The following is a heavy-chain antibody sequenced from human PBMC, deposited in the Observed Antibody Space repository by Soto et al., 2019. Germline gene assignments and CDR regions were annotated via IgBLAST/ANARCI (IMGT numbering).Heavy chain of an antibody. Sequence: SETLSLTCTVSGGSISSYYWSWIRQPPGKGLEWIGYIYYSGSTNYNPSLKSRVTISVDTSKNQFSLKLSSVTAADTAVYYCARTYGGNSVVVLGYYFDYWGQGTLVTVSS. V-gene: IGHV4-59*01. D-gene: IGHD4-17*01. CDR3: ARTYGGNSVVVLGYYFDY. CDR1: GGSISSYY. CDR2: IYYSGST. J-gene: IGHJ4*02.